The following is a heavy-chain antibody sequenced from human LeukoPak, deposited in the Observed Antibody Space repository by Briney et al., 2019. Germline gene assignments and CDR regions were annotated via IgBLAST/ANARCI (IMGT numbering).Heavy chain of an antibody. CDR3: TTYPYCSSTSCSFDY. CDR2: IKSKTDGGTT. D-gene: IGHD2-2*01. CDR1: GFTFSNAW. V-gene: IGHV3-15*01. J-gene: IGHJ4*02. Sequence: GSLRLSCAASGFTFSNAWMRWVRQAPGKGLEWVGRIKSKTDGGTTDYAAPVKGRFTISRDDSKNTLYLQMNSLKTEDTAVYYCTTYPYCSSTSCSFDYWGQGTLVTVSS.